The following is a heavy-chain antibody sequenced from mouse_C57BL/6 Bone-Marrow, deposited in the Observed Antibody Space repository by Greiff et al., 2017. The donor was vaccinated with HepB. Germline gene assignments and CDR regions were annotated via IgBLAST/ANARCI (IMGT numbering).Heavy chain of an antibody. V-gene: IGHV5-17*02. CDR2: ISNGGNTI. J-gene: IGHJ2*01. Sequence: DVKFVESGGGLVQPGGSRKLSCAASGFTFSSFGMHWVRQAPEKGLEWVAFISNGGNTIYYADTLKGRFTVSRDNPRNTLFLQMTSLRSEDTAIYYCGRGDYWGQGTTLTVSS. CDR3: GRGDY. CDR1: GFTFSSFG.